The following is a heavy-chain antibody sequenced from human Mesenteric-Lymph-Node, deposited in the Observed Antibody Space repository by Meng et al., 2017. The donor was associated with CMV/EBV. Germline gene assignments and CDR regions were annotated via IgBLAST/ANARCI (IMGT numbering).Heavy chain of an antibody. V-gene: IGHV4-30-4*08. Sequence: SITDGDYFWSWIRKPQEQDLEWIGYIYHSGITYYNPSLESRASITVDTSKNHFSLKISSVTSTDTAVYHCARVVSDSGGHTNWFDPWGPGTLVTVSS. D-gene: IGHD2-8*01. CDR3: ARVVSDSGGHTNWFDP. J-gene: IGHJ5*02. CDR2: IYHSGIT. CDR1: SITDGDYF.